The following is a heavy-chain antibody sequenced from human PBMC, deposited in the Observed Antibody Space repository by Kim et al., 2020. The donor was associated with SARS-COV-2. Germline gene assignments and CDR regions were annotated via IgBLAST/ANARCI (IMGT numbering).Heavy chain of an antibody. J-gene: IGHJ4*02. CDR2: IKQDGSEK. D-gene: IGHD6-19*01. CDR1: GFTFTTYW. V-gene: IGHV3-7*01. Sequence: GGSLRLSCAASGFTFTTYWMSWVRQAPGKGLEWVANIKQDGSEKYYVDSVKGRFTISRDNAKNSLYLQMNSLRAEDTAVYYCARGSGHSSGWYYYFEYWGQGTRVTVSS. CDR3: ARGSGHSSGWYYYFEY.